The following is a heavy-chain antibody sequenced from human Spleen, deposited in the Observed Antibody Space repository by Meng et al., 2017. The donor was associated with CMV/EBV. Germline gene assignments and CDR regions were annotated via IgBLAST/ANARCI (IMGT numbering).Heavy chain of an antibody. V-gene: IGHV4-31*03. D-gene: IGHD4-23*01. CDR3: ARDDGGNLNY. CDR2: IYYSGST. CDR1: GGSSSSSGYY. J-gene: IGHJ4*02. Sequence: CTVSGGSSSSSGYYWSWIRQHPGKGLEWIGYIYYSGSTYYNPSLKSRVTMSVDTSKNQFSLKLSSVTAADTAIYYCARDDGGNLNYWGQGTLVTVSS.